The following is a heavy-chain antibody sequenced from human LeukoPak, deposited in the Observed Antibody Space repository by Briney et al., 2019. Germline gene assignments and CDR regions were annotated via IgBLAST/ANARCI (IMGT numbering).Heavy chain of an antibody. CDR1: GGSISSGSYY. Sequence: SQTLSLTCTVSGGSISSGSYYWSWIRQPAGKGLEWIGRIYTSGSTNYNPSLKSRVTISVDTSKNQFSLKLSSVTAADTAVYYCARVQWMAGTFPVDWGQGTLVTVSS. CDR2: IYTSGST. J-gene: IGHJ4*02. CDR3: ARVQWMAGTFPVD. V-gene: IGHV4-61*02. D-gene: IGHD6-19*01.